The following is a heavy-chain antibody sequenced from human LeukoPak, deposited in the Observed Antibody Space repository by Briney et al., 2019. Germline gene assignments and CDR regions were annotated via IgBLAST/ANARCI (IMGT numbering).Heavy chain of an antibody. V-gene: IGHV4-59*01. CDR1: GGSISTYY. D-gene: IGHD6-19*01. CDR3: ARDIVKSSGWNYYHGMDV. J-gene: IGHJ6*02. Sequence: LETLSLTCTVSGGSISTYYWSWIRQPPGKGLEWIGYIYYSGSTYYSPSLKSRVTISVDTSKNQFSLKLSSVTAADTAVYYCARDIVKSSGWNYYHGMDVWGQGTTVTVSS. CDR2: IYYSGST.